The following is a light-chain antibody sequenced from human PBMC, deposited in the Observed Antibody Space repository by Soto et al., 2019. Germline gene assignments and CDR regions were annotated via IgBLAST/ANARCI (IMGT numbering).Light chain of an antibody. CDR2: ANT. Sequence: QSVLTQPPSVSGAQGQGVTISCTGSSSNIGAGYDVHWYQQFPGRAPKLLIYANTNRPSGVPDRFSGSKSVTSASLAIAGLLAEDEADYYCQSYDSSLTVFGTGTKVTVL. J-gene: IGLJ1*01. CDR3: QSYDSSLTV. V-gene: IGLV1-40*01. CDR1: SSNIGAGYD.